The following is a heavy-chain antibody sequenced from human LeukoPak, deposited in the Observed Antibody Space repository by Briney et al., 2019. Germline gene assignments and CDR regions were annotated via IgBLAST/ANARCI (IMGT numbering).Heavy chain of an antibody. J-gene: IGHJ4*02. CDR2: IYYSGST. Sequence: TPSETLSLTCSVSGGSIKSYYWSWIRQPPGKGLEWIGHIYYSGSTNYNPSLKSRVTISVDTSKNQFSLKLSSVTAADTAVYYCARHDYSSGSYTDYWGQGTLVTVS. V-gene: IGHV4-59*08. D-gene: IGHD3-10*01. CDR1: GGSIKSYY. CDR3: ARHDYSSGSYTDY.